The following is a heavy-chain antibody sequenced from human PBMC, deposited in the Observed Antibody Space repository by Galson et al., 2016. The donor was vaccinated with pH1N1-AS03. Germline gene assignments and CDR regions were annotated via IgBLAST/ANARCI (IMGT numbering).Heavy chain of an antibody. J-gene: IGHJ4*02. CDR1: GSNFNFYG. CDR2: LNGGGDTT. D-gene: IGHD3-16*01. V-gene: IGHV3-23*01. CDR3: AKDCMGCMLMFDS. Sequence: SLRLSCAASGSNFNFYGMSWVRQAPGKGLEWVSGLNGGGDTTYYADSTKGRFTISRDNSKDTLYLQMTSLRAEDTGIYYCAKDCMGCMLMFDSWGQGTLVTVSS.